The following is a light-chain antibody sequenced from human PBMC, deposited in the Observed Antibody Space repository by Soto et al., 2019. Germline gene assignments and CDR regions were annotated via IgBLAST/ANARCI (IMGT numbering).Light chain of an antibody. CDR3: QQYGSSSLS. V-gene: IGKV3-20*01. Sequence: EIVLTQSPGTLSLSPGERATLSCRASQSVSSSYLAWYQQKPGQAPRLLIYGASSRATGIPDRFSGSGSGKDLTLTISRLEPEDCAVYYCQQYGSSSLSFGPGTKVDIK. CDR2: GAS. J-gene: IGKJ3*01. CDR1: QSVSSSY.